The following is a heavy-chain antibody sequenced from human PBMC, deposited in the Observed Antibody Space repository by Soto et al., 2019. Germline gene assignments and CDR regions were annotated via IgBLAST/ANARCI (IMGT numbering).Heavy chain of an antibody. CDR1: GFTFNSFG. CDR3: ARTGLRIIQATSSYYGRDV. V-gene: IGHV3-33*01. J-gene: IGHJ6*02. Sequence: QVQLVESGGGVVQPGTSLRLSCEASGFTFNSFGMHWVRQAPGKGLEWVAMIWHDGTNRYYVDSVKGRFTISRDNSKDTLYLQMSNLGAEDTAVYYCARTGLRIIQATSSYYGRDVWGQGTTVTVSS. D-gene: IGHD3-3*01. CDR2: IWHDGTNR.